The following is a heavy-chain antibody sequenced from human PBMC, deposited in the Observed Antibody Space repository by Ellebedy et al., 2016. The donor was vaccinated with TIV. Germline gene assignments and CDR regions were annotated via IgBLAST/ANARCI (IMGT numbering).Heavy chain of an antibody. V-gene: IGHV5-10-1*04. CDR2: IDPSDSYT. CDR1: GSSFTSYW. Sequence: GESLKISXKGSGSSFTSYWISWVRQMPGKGLEWMGRIDPSDSYTNYSPSFQGQVTISADKSINTVYLQWSSLKASDTAIYYCARHGSIGAHQNWFDPWGQGTLVTVSS. J-gene: IGHJ5*02. D-gene: IGHD6-6*01. CDR3: ARHGSIGAHQNWFDP.